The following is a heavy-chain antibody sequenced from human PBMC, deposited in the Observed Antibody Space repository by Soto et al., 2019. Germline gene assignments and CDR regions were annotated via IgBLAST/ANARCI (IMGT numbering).Heavy chain of an antibody. CDR2: IYTSRST. D-gene: IGHD1-26*01. Sequence: SETLSLTCTVSAGSLSSYYCSCIRQPAGKGLEWIGRIYTSRSTNYNPSLKSRVTMSVDTSKNQFSLKLSSVTAADTAVYYCASAALVGATVTPWGQGTLVTVS. CDR3: ASAALVGATVTP. CDR1: AGSLSSYY. J-gene: IGHJ5*02. V-gene: IGHV4-4*07.